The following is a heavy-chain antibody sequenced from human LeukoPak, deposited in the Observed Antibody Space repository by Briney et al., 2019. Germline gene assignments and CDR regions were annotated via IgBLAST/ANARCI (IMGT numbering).Heavy chain of an antibody. Sequence: VKVSCKASGYTFTSYGSTWVRQAPGQGLEWMGWISAYNGNTNYAQKLQGRVTMTTDTSTSTAYMELRSLRSDDTAVYYCARDRYCSSTSCYYYYGMDVWGKGTTVTVSS. D-gene: IGHD2-2*01. CDR1: GYTFTSYG. CDR2: ISAYNGNT. CDR3: ARDRYCSSTSCYYYYGMDV. V-gene: IGHV1-18*04. J-gene: IGHJ6*04.